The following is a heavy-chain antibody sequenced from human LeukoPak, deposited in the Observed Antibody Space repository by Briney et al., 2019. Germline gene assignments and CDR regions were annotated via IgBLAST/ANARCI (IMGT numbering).Heavy chain of an antibody. CDR3: ARDAYGDDYYYYYYMDV. V-gene: IGHV4-59*12. Sequence: SETLSLTCTVSGGSISSYYWSWIRQPPGKGLEWIGYIYYSGSTNYNPSLKSRVTISVDTSKNQFSLKLSSVTAADTAVYYCARDAYGDDYYYYYYMDVWGKGTTVTISS. CDR2: IYYSGST. D-gene: IGHD4-17*01. J-gene: IGHJ6*03. CDR1: GGSISSYY.